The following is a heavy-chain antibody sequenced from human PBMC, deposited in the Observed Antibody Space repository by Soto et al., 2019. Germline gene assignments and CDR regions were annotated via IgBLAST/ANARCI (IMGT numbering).Heavy chain of an antibody. V-gene: IGHV4-59*01. CDR1: GGSISSYY. CDR2: IYYSGST. J-gene: IGHJ6*02. CDR3: ARDRGYSYGYDPYYYYGMDV. D-gene: IGHD5-18*01. Sequence: PWETLSLTCTVSGGSISSYYWSWIRQPPGKGLEWIGYIYYSGSTNYNPSLKSRVTISVDTSKNQFSLKLSSVTAADTAVYYCARDRGYSYGYDPYYYYGMDVWGQGTTVTVSS.